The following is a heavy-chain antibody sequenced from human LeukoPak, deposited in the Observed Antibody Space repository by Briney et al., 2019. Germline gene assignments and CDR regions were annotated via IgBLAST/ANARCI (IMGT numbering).Heavy chain of an antibody. CDR1: GFTFSSYV. D-gene: IGHD1-26*01. V-gene: IGHV3-23*01. CDR3: ARDLVGATTQFGDYYYYGMDV. Sequence: GGSLRLSCEASGFTFSSYVMTWVRQAPGKGLEWVASVSGGGDSTYYTDSVKGRFTISRDNSKSTLYLQMNSLRAEDTAVYYCARDLVGATTQFGDYYYYGMDVWGQGTTVTVSS. CDR2: VSGGGDST. J-gene: IGHJ6*02.